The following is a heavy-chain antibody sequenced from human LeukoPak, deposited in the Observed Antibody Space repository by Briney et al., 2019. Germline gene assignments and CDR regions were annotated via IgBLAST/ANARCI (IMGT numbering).Heavy chain of an antibody. CDR2: INHSGST. J-gene: IGHJ4*02. V-gene: IGHV4-34*01. D-gene: IGHD6-13*01. CDR3: AEAAGTQNQFDY. CDR1: GGAFSGYY. Sequence: PSETLSLTCAVYGGAFSGYYWSWIRQPPGKGLEWIGEINHSGSTNYNPSLKSRVTISADTSKNQFSLKLNSVTAADTAVYYCAEAAGTQNQFDYWGQGTLVTVSS.